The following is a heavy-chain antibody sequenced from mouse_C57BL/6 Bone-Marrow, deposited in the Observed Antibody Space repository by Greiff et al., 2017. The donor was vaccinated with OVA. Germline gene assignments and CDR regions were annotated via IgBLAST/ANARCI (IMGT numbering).Heavy chain of an antibody. D-gene: IGHD1-1*01. CDR1: GFSLTSYG. V-gene: IGHV2-5*01. Sequence: QVQLKESGPGLVQPSQSLSITCTASGFSLTSYGVHWVRQSPGKGLEWLGVIWRGGSTDYNAAFMSRLSITTDNPKSQVFFKMISLQADDTAIYSCAKNSPLYYGSSRWYFGVWGTGTTVTVSS. CDR2: IWRGGST. J-gene: IGHJ1*03. CDR3: AKNSPLYYGSSRWYFGV.